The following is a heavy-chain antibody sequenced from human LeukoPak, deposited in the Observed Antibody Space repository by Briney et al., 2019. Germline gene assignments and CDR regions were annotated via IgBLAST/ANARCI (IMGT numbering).Heavy chain of an antibody. J-gene: IGHJ5*02. CDR2: IYYSGNT. V-gene: IGHV4-59*01. CDR1: GASISTYY. CDR3: ARVQGMSGYFLIDL. Sequence: SETLSLTCTVSGASISTYYWSWVRQPPGKGLEGIGYIYYSGNTNYNPSLKSRVTISVDTSKNQLSLRLNSVTAAATAVYYCARVQGMSGYFLIDLWGQGTLVTVSS. D-gene: IGHD3-3*01.